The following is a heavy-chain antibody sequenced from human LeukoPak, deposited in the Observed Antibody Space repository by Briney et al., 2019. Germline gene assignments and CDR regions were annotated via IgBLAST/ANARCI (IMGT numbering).Heavy chain of an antibody. CDR2: MNPNSGNT. CDR1: GYTFTSYD. J-gene: IGHJ5*02. CDR3: ARGYCSGGSCHMAAGWFDP. Sequence: ASVKVSCKASGYTFTSYDINWVRQATGQGLEWMGWMNPNSGNTGYAQKFQGRVTITRNTSISTAYMELSSLRSEDTAVYYCARGYCSGGSCHMAAGWFDPWGQGTLVTVSS. D-gene: IGHD2-15*01. V-gene: IGHV1-8*03.